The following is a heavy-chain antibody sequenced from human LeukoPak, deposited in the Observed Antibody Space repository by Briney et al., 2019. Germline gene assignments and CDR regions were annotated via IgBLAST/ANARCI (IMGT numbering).Heavy chain of an antibody. V-gene: IGHV4-61*01. CDR3: ARARGGEVKDY. D-gene: IGHD3-10*01. J-gene: IGHJ4*02. CDR2: IYYSGST. Sequence: SETLSLTCTVSGGSISSSSYYWSWIRQPPGKGLEWIGYIYYSGSTNYNPSLKSRVTISVDMSKNQFSLKLSSVTAADTAVYYCARARGGEVKDYWGQGTLVTVSS. CDR1: GGSISSSSYY.